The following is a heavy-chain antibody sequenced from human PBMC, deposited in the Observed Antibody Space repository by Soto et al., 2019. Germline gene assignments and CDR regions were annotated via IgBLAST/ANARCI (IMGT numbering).Heavy chain of an antibody. CDR3: ARGPVLRFLEWLSMGDY. CDR2: ISYDGSNK. D-gene: IGHD3-3*01. Sequence: GGSLRLSCAASGFTFSSHAMHWVRQAPGKGLEWVAVISYDGSNKYYADSVKGRFTISRDNSKNTLYLQMNSLRAEDTAVYYCARGPVLRFLEWLSMGDYWGQGTLVTVSS. CDR1: GFTFSSHA. J-gene: IGHJ4*02. V-gene: IGHV3-30-3*01.